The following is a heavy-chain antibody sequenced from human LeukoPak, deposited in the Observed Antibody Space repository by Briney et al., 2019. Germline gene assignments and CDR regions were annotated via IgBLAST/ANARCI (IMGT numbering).Heavy chain of an antibody. CDR1: GYTLTELS. Sequence: GASVKVSCKVSGYTLTELSMHWVRQAPGKGLEWMGGFDPEDGETIYAQKFQGRVTMTEDTSTDTAYMELSSLTFEDTAVYYCARGPPNWGMVGYWGQGTLVTVSS. V-gene: IGHV1-24*01. CDR3: ARGPPNWGMVGY. J-gene: IGHJ4*02. D-gene: IGHD7-27*01. CDR2: FDPEDGET.